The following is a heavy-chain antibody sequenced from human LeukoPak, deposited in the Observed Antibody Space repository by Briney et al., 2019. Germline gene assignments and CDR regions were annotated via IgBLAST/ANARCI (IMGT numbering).Heavy chain of an antibody. V-gene: IGHV4-39*07. CDR1: GGSISSSSYY. D-gene: IGHD3-10*01. CDR3: ARFIRVLLWFGDADY. Sequence: SSETLSLTCTVSGGSISSSSYYWGWIRQPPGKGLEWIGSIYYSGSTYYNPSLKSRVTISVDTSKNQFSLKLSSVTAADTAVYYCARFIRVLLWFGDADYWGQGTLVTVSS. CDR2: IYYSGST. J-gene: IGHJ4*02.